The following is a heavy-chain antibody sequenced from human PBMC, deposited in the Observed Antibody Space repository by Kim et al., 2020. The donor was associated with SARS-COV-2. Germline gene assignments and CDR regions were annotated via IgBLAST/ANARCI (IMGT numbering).Heavy chain of an antibody. CDR2: IYYSGST. CDR3: ARVVQDYDYIWGSYRTKLSDY. CDR1: GGSISSGGYY. D-gene: IGHD3-16*02. Sequence: SETLSLTCTVSGGSISSGGYYWSWIRQHPGKGLEWIGYIYYSGSTYYNPSLKSRVTISVDTSKNQFSLKLSSVTAADTAVYYCARVVQDYDYIWGSYRTKLSDYWGQRTLLTVSS. J-gene: IGHJ4*02. V-gene: IGHV4-31*03.